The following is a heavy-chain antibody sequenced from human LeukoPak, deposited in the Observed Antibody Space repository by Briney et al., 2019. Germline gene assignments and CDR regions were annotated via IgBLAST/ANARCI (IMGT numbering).Heavy chain of an antibody. CDR2: ISDSGDDI. Sequence: GGSLRLSCRASGFTFRSYAMSWVRQAPGKGLEWVSTISDSGDDIYSADSVKGRFTISRDNSKNTLSLEMNSLRVEDTAVYYCAKGRNRDEDFDYWGQGTPVTVSS. CDR3: AKGRNRDEDFDY. J-gene: IGHJ4*02. V-gene: IGHV3-23*01. CDR1: GFTFRSYA.